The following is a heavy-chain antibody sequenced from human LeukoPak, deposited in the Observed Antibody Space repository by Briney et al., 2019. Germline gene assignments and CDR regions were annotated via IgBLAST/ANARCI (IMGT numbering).Heavy chain of an antibody. V-gene: IGHV4-34*01. D-gene: IGHD3-10*01. CDR1: GGSFSGYY. CDR2: INHSGST. CDR3: ARSITMVRGVKGRFDP. Sequence: SETLSLTCAVYGGSFSGYYWSWIRQPPGKGLEWIGEINHSGSTNYNPSLKSRVTISVDTSKNQFSLKLSSVTAADTAVYYCARSITMVRGVKGRFDPWGQGTLVTVSS. J-gene: IGHJ5*02.